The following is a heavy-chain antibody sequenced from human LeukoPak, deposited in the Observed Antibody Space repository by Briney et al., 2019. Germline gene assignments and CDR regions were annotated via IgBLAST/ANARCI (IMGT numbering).Heavy chain of an antibody. V-gene: IGHV3-15*01. Sequence: GGSLRLSCAASGFTFNNAWMSWVRQAPRKGLEWVGRIKSKTDGGTTDYAAPVKGRFTISRDDSKNTLFLQMNSLKTEDTAVYYCTTPFPRYYGSSGYCHWAQGTLVTVSS. CDR2: IKSKTDGGTT. J-gene: IGHJ4*02. CDR1: GFTFNNAW. D-gene: IGHD3-22*01. CDR3: TTPFPRYYGSSGYCH.